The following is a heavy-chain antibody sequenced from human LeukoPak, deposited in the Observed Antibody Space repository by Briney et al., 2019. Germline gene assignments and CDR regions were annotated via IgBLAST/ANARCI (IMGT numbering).Heavy chain of an antibody. J-gene: IGHJ4*02. CDR2: IYYSGST. CDR1: GGSISSYY. CDR3: ARDIRDSSSWYGYFDY. V-gene: IGHV4-59*01. Sequence: SXXLSLTCTVSGGSISSYYWSWIRQPPGKGLEWIGYIYYSGSTNYNPSLKSRVTISVDTSKNQFSLKLSSVTAADTAVYYCARDIRDSSSWYGYFDYWGQGTLVTVSS. D-gene: IGHD6-13*01.